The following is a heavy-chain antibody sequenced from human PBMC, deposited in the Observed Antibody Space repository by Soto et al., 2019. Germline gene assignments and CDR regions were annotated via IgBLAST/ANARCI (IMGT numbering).Heavy chain of an antibody. CDR1: GYSFTSYW. J-gene: IGHJ6*03. CDR3: AREGAGFGELLADYYYMDV. CDR2: IYPGDSDT. D-gene: IGHD3-10*01. V-gene: IGHV5-51*01. Sequence: PGESLKISCKGSGYSFTSYWIGWVRQMPGKGLEWMGIIYPGDSDTRYSPSFQGQVTISADKSISTAYLQWSSLKASDTAMYYCAREGAGFGELLADYYYMDVWGKGTTVTVS.